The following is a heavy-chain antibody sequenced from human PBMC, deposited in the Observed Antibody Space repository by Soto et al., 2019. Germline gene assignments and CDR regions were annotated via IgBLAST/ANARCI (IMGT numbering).Heavy chain of an antibody. J-gene: IGHJ3*02. CDR3: ARDGAPHYDILTGYYRADAFDI. CDR2: ISSSSSTI. V-gene: IGHV3-48*04. CDR1: GFTFSSYS. Sequence: GGSLRLSCAASGFTFSSYSMNWVRQAPGKGLEWVSYISSSSSTIYYADSVKGRFTISRDNDKNSLYLQMNSLRAEDTAVYYCARDGAPHYDILTGYYRADAFDIWGQGTMVTVSS. D-gene: IGHD3-9*01.